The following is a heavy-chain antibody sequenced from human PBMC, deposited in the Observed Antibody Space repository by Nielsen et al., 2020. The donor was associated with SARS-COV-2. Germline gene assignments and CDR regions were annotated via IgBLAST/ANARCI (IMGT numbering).Heavy chain of an antibody. J-gene: IGHJ4*02. CDR3: AKSSYYDSSGYYDY. CDR2: ISYDGSNK. Sequence: GASLKISCAASGFTFSSYGMHWVRQAPGKGLEWVAVISYDGSNKYYADSVKGRFTISRDNSKNTLYLQMNSLRAEDTAVYYCAKSSYYDSSGYYDYWGQGTLVTVSS. D-gene: IGHD3-22*01. CDR1: GFTFSSYG. V-gene: IGHV3-30*18.